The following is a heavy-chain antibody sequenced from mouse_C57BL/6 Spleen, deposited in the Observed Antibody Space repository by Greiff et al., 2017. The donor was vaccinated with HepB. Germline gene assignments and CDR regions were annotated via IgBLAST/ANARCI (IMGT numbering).Heavy chain of an antibody. CDR3: TSPTVVDPYAMDY. D-gene: IGHD1-1*01. CDR1: GFTFSSYA. Sequence: EVMLVESGEGLVKPGGSLKLSCAASGFTFSSYAMSWVRQTPEKRLEWVAYISSGGDYIYYADNVKGRFTISRDNARNTLYLQMSSLTSEDTAMYYCTSPTVVDPYAMDYWGQGTSVTVSS. V-gene: IGHV5-9-1*02. CDR2: ISSGGDYI. J-gene: IGHJ4*01.